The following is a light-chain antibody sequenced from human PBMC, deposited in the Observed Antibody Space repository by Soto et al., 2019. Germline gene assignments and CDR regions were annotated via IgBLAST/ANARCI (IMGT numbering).Light chain of an antibody. CDR1: QRISTY. V-gene: IGKV1-39*01. CDR3: QESYSSRSIT. CDR2: AAS. Sequence: DIQMTQSPSSLSASVGDRVTITCRARQRISTYINWYQQKPGKATKPLIFAASSLQRGVPSRFSGSGSGTDFTLTISSLQPEDCATYFCQESYSSRSITVGQVTRLESK. J-gene: IGKJ5*01.